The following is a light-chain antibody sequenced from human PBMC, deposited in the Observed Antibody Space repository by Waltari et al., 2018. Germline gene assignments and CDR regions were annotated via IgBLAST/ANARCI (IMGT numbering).Light chain of an antibody. J-gene: IGKJ4*01. CDR1: QIVFCGSNNKNK. V-gene: IGKV4-1*01. Sequence: DIVMTKSPDSLAVSLGERVTINGKSSQIVFCGSNNKNKVAWYHQKSGQPPELLIYWASTRESWVPDRFSGSGSGTDFTLTISSLQAEDVAVYYCQQYYSTPLTFGGGTKVEIK. CDR3: QQYYSTPLT. CDR2: WAS.